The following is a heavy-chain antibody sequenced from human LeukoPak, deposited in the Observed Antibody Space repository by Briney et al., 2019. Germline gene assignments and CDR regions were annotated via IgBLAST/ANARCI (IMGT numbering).Heavy chain of an antibody. CDR1: GGSISSYY. J-gene: IGHJ4*02. CDR2: IYYSGST. CDR3: ARFINWNDDGRFDY. D-gene: IGHD1-1*01. V-gene: IGHV4-59*01. Sequence: PSETLSLTCTVSGGSISSYYWSWIRQPPGKGLEWIGYIYYSGSTNYNPSLKSRVTISVDTSKNQFSLKLSSVTAADTAVYYCARFINWNDDGRFDYWGQGTLVTVSS.